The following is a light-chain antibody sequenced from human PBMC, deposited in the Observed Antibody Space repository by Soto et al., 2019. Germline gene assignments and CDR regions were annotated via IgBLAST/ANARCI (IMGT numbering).Light chain of an antibody. CDR1: QSLLHSNGYNY. J-gene: IGKJ2*01. Sequence: DSVVPQPPLSLPVTPGEAASISCKSNQSLLHSNGYNYLDWYLQMPGQSPQLLIYLGSNRASGVPDRFAGSGSGSYFTLEISRVEAEDVVVYYCMQALETPYTFGQGTKLEIK. V-gene: IGKV2-28*01. CDR3: MQALETPYT. CDR2: LGS.